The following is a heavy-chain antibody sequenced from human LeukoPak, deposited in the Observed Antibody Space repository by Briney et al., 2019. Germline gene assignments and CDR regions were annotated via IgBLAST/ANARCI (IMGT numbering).Heavy chain of an antibody. CDR1: GFTFSSYG. CDR3: ARMNYVSSGWGAPFDY. Sequence: GGSLRLSCATFGFTFSSYGMTWVRQAPGKGLEWVSTISISGGTTYYADSVKGRSSISRDNSKSTVYLQLNSLRAEDTAVYYCARMNYVSSGWGAPFDYWGQGTLVTVSS. V-gene: IGHV3-23*01. D-gene: IGHD1-7*01. J-gene: IGHJ4*02. CDR2: ISISGGTT.